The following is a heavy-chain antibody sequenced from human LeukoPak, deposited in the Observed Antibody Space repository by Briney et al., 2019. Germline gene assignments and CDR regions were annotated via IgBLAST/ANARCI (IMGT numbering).Heavy chain of an antibody. CDR3: AKDTSIGRYCTNGVCSPFDY. CDR1: GFTFSSYA. V-gene: IGHV3-23*01. Sequence: GGSLRLSCAGSGFTFSSYAMSWVRQAPGKGLEWVSAISDTGATTYDADSVKGRFTISRDNSRSALYLQMNSLRAEDTALYYCAKDTSIGRYCTNGVCSPFDYWGQGTLVTVS. D-gene: IGHD2-8*01. J-gene: IGHJ4*02. CDR2: ISDTGATT.